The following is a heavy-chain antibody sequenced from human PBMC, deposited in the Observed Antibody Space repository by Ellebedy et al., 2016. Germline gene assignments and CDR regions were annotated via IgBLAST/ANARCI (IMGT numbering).Heavy chain of an antibody. CDR2: MSNSGNI. CDR1: GGSIHTSPYY. V-gene: IGHV4-39*02. J-gene: IGHJ4*02. D-gene: IGHD1-26*01. Sequence: SETLSLXXAVSGGSIHTSPYYWGWIRQPPGKGLEWIALMSNSGNINYYPSLKTRVTMSLDASTNHFSLRLTSVTAADTAVYYCVADRSDGGPVFASWGQGVLVTVSS. CDR3: VADRSDGGPVFAS.